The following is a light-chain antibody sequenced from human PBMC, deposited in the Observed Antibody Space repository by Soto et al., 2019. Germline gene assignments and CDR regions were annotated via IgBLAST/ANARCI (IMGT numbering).Light chain of an antibody. CDR1: QTINTW. V-gene: IGKV1-5*01. CDR2: DAS. J-gene: IGKJ4*01. CDR3: QQYGSYSLT. Sequence: IQLTQSPSSLSESLGDGVTITCRASQTINTWLAWYQEKPGKAPNLLIYDASSLESGVPSRFSGSGSGTEFTLTISSLQPDDSATYYCQQYGSYSLTFGGGTKVDIK.